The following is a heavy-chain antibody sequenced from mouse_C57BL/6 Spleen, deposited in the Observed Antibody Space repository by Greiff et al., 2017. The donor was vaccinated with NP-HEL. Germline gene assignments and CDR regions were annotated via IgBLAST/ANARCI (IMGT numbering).Heavy chain of an antibody. CDR2: IRNKANGYTT. V-gene: IGHV7-3*01. CDR3: ARWGYFDV. J-gene: IGHJ1*03. Sequence: EVQRVESGGGLVQPGGSLSLSCAASGFTFTDYYMSWVRQPPGKALEWLGFIRNKANGYTTEYSASVKGRFTISRDNSQSILYLQMNALRAEDSATYYCARWGYFDVWGTGTTVTVSS. CDR1: GFTFTDYY.